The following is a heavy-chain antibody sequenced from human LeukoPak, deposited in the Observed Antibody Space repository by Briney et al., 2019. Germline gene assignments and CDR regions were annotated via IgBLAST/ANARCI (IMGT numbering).Heavy chain of an antibody. J-gene: IGHJ4*02. V-gene: IGHV4-59*01. CDR3: ASESRQLGN. D-gene: IGHD1-1*01. CDR1: GASISSLY. CDR2: ISNSGSP. Sequence: PSETLSLTCTVSGASISSLYWSWIRQPPGRGLEWIGFISNSGSPTYNPSLNSRVTISLDTSKNQFSLKVNYVTAAETAVYYCASESRQLGNWGQGTLVTVSS.